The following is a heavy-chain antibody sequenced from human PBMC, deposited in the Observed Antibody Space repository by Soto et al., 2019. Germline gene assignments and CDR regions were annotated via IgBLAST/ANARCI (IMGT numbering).Heavy chain of an antibody. Sequence: QVQLVQSGGEVKKPGASVKVSCKASGYTFTSSGINWVRQAPGQGLEWMGWISPYNGDTNYAQKFQGRVTMTTDTSTKTAYLELRSLRSDDTAVYYCTREQWLVYCMDVWGQGTTVTVSS. CDR1: GYTFTSSG. J-gene: IGHJ6*02. CDR3: TREQWLVYCMDV. D-gene: IGHD6-19*01. CDR2: ISPYNGDT. V-gene: IGHV1-18*01.